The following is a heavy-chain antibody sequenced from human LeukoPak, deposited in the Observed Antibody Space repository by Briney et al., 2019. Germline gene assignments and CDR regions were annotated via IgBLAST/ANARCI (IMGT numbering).Heavy chain of an antibody. Sequence: GESLKISCKGSGYSFTSYWIGWVRQMPGKGLEWMGIIYPGDSDTRYSPSFQGQVTISADKSISTAYLQWSSLKASDTAMYYCARLDCSGGSCLLILDYWGQGTLVTVSS. CDR3: ARLDCSGGSCLLILDY. CDR2: IYPGDSDT. V-gene: IGHV5-51*01. CDR1: GYSFTSYW. J-gene: IGHJ4*02. D-gene: IGHD2-15*01.